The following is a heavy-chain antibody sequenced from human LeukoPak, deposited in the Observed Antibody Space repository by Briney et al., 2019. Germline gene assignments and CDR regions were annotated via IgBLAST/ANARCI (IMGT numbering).Heavy chain of an antibody. Sequence: SETLSLTCTVSGGPISSYYWSWIRQPPGKGLEWIGYIYYTGSTNYNPSLKSRVTISVDTSKNQFSLKLNYVTAADTAVYYCARLAPTTVTTNIDAFDFWGQGTMVTVSS. V-gene: IGHV4-59*08. CDR2: IYYTGST. CDR1: GGPISSYY. D-gene: IGHD4-17*01. CDR3: ARLAPTTVTTNIDAFDF. J-gene: IGHJ3*01.